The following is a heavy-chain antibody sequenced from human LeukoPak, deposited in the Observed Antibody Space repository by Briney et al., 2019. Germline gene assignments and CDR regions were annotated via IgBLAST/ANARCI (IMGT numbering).Heavy chain of an antibody. Sequence: PGGSLRLSCAASGFTFSSYAMSWVRQASGKGLEWVSAISGSGGSTYYADSVKGRFTISRDNSKNTLYLQMNSLRAEDTAVYYCAKVTRGGYYYDSSGTDWGQGTLVTVSS. CDR3: AKVTRGGYYYDSSGTD. CDR2: ISGSGGST. V-gene: IGHV3-23*01. J-gene: IGHJ4*02. D-gene: IGHD3-22*01. CDR1: GFTFSSYA.